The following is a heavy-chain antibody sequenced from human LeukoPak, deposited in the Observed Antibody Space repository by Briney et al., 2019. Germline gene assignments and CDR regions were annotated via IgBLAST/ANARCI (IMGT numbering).Heavy chain of an antibody. CDR2: IYSGGST. V-gene: IGHV3-66*01. D-gene: IGHD4/OR15-4a*01. Sequence: GGSLRLSCAASGFTVSSNYMSWVRQAPGKELEWVSVIYSGGSTYYADSVKGRFTISRDNSKNTLYLQMNSLRAEDTAVYYCAREHVGAFDYWGQGTLVTVSS. J-gene: IGHJ4*02. CDR1: GFTVSSNY. CDR3: AREHVGAFDY.